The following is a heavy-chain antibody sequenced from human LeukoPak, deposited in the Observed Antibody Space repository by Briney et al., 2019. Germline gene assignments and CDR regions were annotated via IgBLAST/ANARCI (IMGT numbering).Heavy chain of an antibody. CDR1: GGSISSYY. J-gene: IGHJ6*02. Sequence: PSETLSLTCTVSGGSISSYYWSWIRQPPGKGLEWIGYIYYSGSTNYNPSLKSRVTISVDTSKNQFSLKLSSVTAADTAVYYCARGQGYRRYGMDVWGQGTTVTVSS. V-gene: IGHV4-59*01. CDR3: ARGQGYRRYGMDV. CDR2: IYYSGST. D-gene: IGHD2-2*01.